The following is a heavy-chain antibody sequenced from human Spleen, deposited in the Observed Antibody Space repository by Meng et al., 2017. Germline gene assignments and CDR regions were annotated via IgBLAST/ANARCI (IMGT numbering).Heavy chain of an antibody. Sequence: GESLKISCQGSGYNFPRYWIGWVRQMPGKGLEWMGIIYPADSETKYSPSFQGQVSISADKSMRTVYVQWSSLKASDTAMYYCARVIYTPEPGMDVWGQGTTVTVSS. CDR3: ARVIYTPEPGMDV. J-gene: IGHJ6*02. CDR1: GYNFPRYW. V-gene: IGHV5-51*01. D-gene: IGHD2-15*01. CDR2: IYPADSET.